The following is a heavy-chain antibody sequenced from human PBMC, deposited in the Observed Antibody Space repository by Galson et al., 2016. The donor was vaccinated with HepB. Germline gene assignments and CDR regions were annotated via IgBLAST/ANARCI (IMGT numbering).Heavy chain of an antibody. CDR1: GFNLSSYA. CDR2: VSYSGNDA. J-gene: IGHJ3*01. CDR3: ARALLDFYDSSYAFAL. Sequence: SLRLSCAASGFNLSSYAMHWVRQAPGKGPEWVAVVSYSGNDAYYLESVKGRFTVSRDNSKNTLYLQMDRLRPEATAMYYCARALLDFYDSSYAFALWGQGTLVTVPS. V-gene: IGHV3-30*04. D-gene: IGHD3-22*01.